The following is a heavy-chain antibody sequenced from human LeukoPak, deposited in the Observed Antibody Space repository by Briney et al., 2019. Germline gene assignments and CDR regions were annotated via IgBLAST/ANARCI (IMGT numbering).Heavy chain of an antibody. CDR3: AKDGLYRKVRFWDY. Sequence: GGSLRLSCAASGFTFSSYAMSWVRQAPGKGLEWVSAISGSGGSTYYADSVKGRFTISRDNSKNTLYLQMNSLRAEDTAVYYCAKDGLYRKVRFWDYWGQGTLVTVSS. V-gene: IGHV3-23*01. CDR1: GFTFSSYA. CDR2: ISGSGGST. D-gene: IGHD3-10*01. J-gene: IGHJ4*02.